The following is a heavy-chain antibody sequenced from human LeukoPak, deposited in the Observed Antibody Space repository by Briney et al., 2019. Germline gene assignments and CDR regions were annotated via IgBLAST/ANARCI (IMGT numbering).Heavy chain of an antibody. CDR1: GFTFSSYA. D-gene: IGHD3-22*01. J-gene: IGHJ6*02. CDR2: ISGSGGST. CDR3: AKKMCYYDSSGSYYYYGMDV. V-gene: IGHV3-23*01. Sequence: GGSLRLSCSASGFTFSSYAMSWVRQAPGKGLEWVSAISGSGGSTYYADSVKGRFTISRDNSKNTLYLQMNSLRAEDTAVYYCAKKMCYYDSSGSYYYYGMDVWGQGATVTVSS.